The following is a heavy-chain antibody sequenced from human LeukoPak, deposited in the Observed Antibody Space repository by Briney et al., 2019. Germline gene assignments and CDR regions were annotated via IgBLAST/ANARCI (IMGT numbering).Heavy chain of an antibody. CDR1: GFAFSSYA. CDR3: ARGIDSYGSFDY. D-gene: IGHD5-18*01. J-gene: IGHJ4*02. Sequence: PGGSLRLSCAASGFAFSSYAMSWVRQAPGKGLEWVSAISGSGGSTYYADSVKGRFTISRDNSKNTLYLQMNSLRAEDTAVYYCARGIDSYGSFDYWGQGTLVTVSS. V-gene: IGHV3-23*01. CDR2: ISGSGGST.